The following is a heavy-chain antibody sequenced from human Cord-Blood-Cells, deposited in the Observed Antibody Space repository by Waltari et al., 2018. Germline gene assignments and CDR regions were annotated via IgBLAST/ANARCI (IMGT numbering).Heavy chain of an antibody. CDR2: IWYDGSNK. Sequence: QVQLVEYRGGLVPPGGSLRLSGAASGSPSGTHGKHWVRQAPGKGREWVAVIWYDGSNKYYADSVKGRFTISRDNSKNTLYLQMNSLRAEDTAVYYCARDRFGTFFDYWGQGTLVTVSS. CDR3: ARDRFGTFFDY. D-gene: IGHD3-16*01. CDR1: GSPSGTHG. J-gene: IGHJ4*02. V-gene: IGHV3-33*01.